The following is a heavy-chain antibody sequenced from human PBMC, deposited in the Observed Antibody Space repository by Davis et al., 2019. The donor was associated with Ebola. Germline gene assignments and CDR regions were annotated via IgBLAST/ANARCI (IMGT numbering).Heavy chain of an antibody. D-gene: IGHD6-13*01. CDR2: INPNSGGT. V-gene: IGHV1-8*01. J-gene: IGHJ4*02. Sequence: ASVKVSCKASGYTFTSYDINWVRQATGQGLEWMGWINPNSGGTNYAQKFQGRVTMTRDTSTSTVYMELSSLRSEDTAVYYCARQKPPFRYSSSWYYFDYWGQGTLVTVSS. CDR1: GYTFTSYD. CDR3: ARQKPPFRYSSSWYYFDY.